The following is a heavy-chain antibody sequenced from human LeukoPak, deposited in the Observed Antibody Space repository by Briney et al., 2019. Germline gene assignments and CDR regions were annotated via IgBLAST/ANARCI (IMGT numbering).Heavy chain of an antibody. D-gene: IGHD1-14*01. CDR1: GGSISSSSYY. J-gene: IGHJ4*02. CDR3: ARHTFHHTPVLDY. CDR2: IYYSGST. V-gene: IGHV4-39*01. Sequence: SETLSLTCTVSGGSISSSSYYWGWIRQPPGKGLEWIGSIYYSGSTYYNPSLKSRVTISVDTSKNQFSLKLSSVTAADTAVYYCARHTFHHTPVLDYWGQGTLVTVSS.